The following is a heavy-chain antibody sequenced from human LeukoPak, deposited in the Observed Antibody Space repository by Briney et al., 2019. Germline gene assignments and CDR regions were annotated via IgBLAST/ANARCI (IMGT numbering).Heavy chain of an antibody. D-gene: IGHD6-13*01. J-gene: IGHJ4*02. CDR1: GGSISGHY. Sequence: PSETLPLTCTVSGGSISGHYWSWIRQPPGKGLEWIGNVHYSGSTNYNPSLKSRVTISVDTSKNQFSLKMTSVTAADTTVYYCARTRYSSSWYYFDYWGQGTLVTVSS. V-gene: IGHV4-59*11. CDR3: ARTRYSSSWYYFDY. CDR2: VHYSGST.